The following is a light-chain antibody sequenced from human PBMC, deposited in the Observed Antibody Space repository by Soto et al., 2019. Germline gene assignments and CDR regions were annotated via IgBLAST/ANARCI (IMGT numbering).Light chain of an antibody. J-gene: IGKJ5*01. V-gene: IGKV3D-20*02. CDR3: QQRKHWPPIT. Sequence: EIVLTQSPGTLSLSPGERATLSCRASQSLTNSRLAWYQQKPGQAPKVLIYGGSNRATGIPDRFSGSGSGTVFTLTIGSLEPEDSAVYYCQQRKHWPPITFGQGTRLEIK. CDR2: GGS. CDR1: QSLTNSR.